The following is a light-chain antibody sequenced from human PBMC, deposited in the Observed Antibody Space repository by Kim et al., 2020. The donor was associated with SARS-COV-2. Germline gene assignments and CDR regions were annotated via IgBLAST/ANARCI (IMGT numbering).Light chain of an antibody. CDR3: QQRSNWPPIT. J-gene: IGKJ5*01. V-gene: IGKV3-11*01. CDR1: QSVGSS. CDR2: DSS. Sequence: SPGKTVTLPCRASQSVGSSLAWYQQKPGQAPRLLIYDSSTRATGIPARFSGTGSGTDFTLTIISLEPEDFAVYYCQQRSNWPPITFGQGTRLEIK.